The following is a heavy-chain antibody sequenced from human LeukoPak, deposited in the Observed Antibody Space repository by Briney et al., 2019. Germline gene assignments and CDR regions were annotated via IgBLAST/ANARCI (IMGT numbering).Heavy chain of an antibody. CDR3: ARGGTSWPRYFDN. CDR1: GFTFSGHA. Sequence: PGGSLRLSCAASGFTFSGHAMHRVRQAPGKGLEYVAAISSDGGTTNYANSVRGRFIISRDNSKNTLYLQMGCLRSEDMAIYYCARGGTSWPRYFDNWGQGTLVTVSS. J-gene: IGHJ4*02. CDR2: ISSDGGTT. D-gene: IGHD6-13*01. V-gene: IGHV3-64*01.